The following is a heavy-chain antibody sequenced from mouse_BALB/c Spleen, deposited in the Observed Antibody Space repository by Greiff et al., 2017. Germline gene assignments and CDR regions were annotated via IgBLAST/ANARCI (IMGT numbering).Heavy chain of an antibody. Sequence: QVQLKQPGAELVKPGASVKLSCKASGYTFTSYWMHWVKQRPGQGLEWIGEIDPSDSYTNYNQKFKGKATLTVDKSSSTAYMQLSSLTSEDSAVYYCARGDYIDYWGQGTTLTVSS. J-gene: IGHJ2*01. CDR3: ARGDYIDY. V-gene: IGHV1-69*02. CDR1: GYTFTSYW. CDR2: IDPSDSYT.